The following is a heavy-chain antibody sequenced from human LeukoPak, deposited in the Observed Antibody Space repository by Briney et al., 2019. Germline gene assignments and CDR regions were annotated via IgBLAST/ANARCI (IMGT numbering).Heavy chain of an antibody. CDR1: GYTFTSCG. D-gene: IGHD3-22*01. J-gene: IGHJ4*02. Sequence: GASVKVSCKASGYTFTSCGISWVRQAPGQGLEWMGWISAYNGNTNYAQKLQGRVTMTTDTSTSTAYMELRSLRSDDTAVYYCARDHPYYYDSSGYYASDYWGQGTLVTVSS. CDR2: ISAYNGNT. V-gene: IGHV1-18*01. CDR3: ARDHPYYYDSSGYYASDY.